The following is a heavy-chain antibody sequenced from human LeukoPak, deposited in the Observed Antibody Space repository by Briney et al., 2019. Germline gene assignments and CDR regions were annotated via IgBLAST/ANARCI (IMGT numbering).Heavy chain of an antibody. CDR2: INHSGST. CDR3: ARGLPPLWSPKSGYFDY. D-gene: IGHD2-21*01. CDR1: GGSFSGYY. Sequence: PSETLSLTCAVYGGSFSGYYWSWIRQPPGKGLEWLGEINHSGSTNYNPSLKSRVTISVDTSKNQFSLKLSSVTAADTAVYYCARGLPPLWSPKSGYFDYWGQGTLVTVSS. J-gene: IGHJ4*02. V-gene: IGHV4-34*01.